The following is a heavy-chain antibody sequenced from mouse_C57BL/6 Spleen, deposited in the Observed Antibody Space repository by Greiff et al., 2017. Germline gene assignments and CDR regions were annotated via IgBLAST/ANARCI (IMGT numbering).Heavy chain of an antibody. D-gene: IGHD2-3*01. J-gene: IGHJ4*01. V-gene: IGHV1-42*01. CDR1: GYSFTGYY. CDR2: INPSTGGT. CDR3: ARGWSLYAMDY. Sequence: EVKLQESGPALVKPGASVKISCKASGYSFTGYYMNWVKQSPEKSLEWIGEINPSTGGTTYNQKFKAKATLTVDKSSSTAYMQLKSLTSEDSAVYYCARGWSLYAMDYWCQGTSVTGSS.